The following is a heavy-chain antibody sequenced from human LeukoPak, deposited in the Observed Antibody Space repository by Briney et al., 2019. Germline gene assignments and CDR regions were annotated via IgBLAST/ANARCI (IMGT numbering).Heavy chain of an antibody. V-gene: IGHV2-5*02. Sequence: SGPTLVNPTHTLTLTCTFSGFSLRTSGVGVGWIRQPPGKALDRLALMYWDDEKRYSPSLKSRLTITKDTSKNQVVLTMTNMDPVDTATYYCANSYRLLWCGEFGYWGQGTLVTVSS. CDR3: ANSYRLLWCGEFGY. CDR2: MYWDDEK. CDR1: GFSLRTSGVG. D-gene: IGHD3-10*01. J-gene: IGHJ4*02.